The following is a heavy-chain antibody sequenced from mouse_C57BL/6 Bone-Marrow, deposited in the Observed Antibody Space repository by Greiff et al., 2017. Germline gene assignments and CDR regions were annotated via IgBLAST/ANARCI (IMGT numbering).Heavy chain of an antibody. Sequence: EVQVVESGGDLVKPGGSLKLSCAASGFTFSSYGMSWVRQTPDKRLEWVATISSGGSYTYYPDSVQGRFTISRDNAKNTLYLQMSSLKSEDTAMNYCARRGGYYVYYFDYWGQGTTLTVSS. CDR1: GFTFSSYG. CDR3: ARRGGYYVYYFDY. CDR2: ISSGGSYT. J-gene: IGHJ2*01. V-gene: IGHV5-6*01. D-gene: IGHD2-3*01.